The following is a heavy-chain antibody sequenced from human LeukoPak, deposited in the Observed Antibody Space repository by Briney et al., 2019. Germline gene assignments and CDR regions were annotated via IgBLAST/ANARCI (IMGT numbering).Heavy chain of an antibody. CDR2: INHSGST. CDR3: ARGVASVGDAFDI. CDR1: GGSITSYY. J-gene: IGHJ3*02. V-gene: IGHV4-34*01. Sequence: SETLSLTCSVSGGSITSYYWSWIRQPPGKGLEWIGEINHSGSTNYNPSLKSRVTISVDTSKNQFSLKLSSVTAADTAVYYCARGVASVGDAFDIWGQGTMVTVSS. D-gene: IGHD2-15*01.